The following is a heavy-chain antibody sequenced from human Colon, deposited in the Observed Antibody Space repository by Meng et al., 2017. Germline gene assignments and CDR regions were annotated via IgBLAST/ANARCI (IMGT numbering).Heavy chain of an antibody. CDR3: ARVALNYYDSSWAYYFDY. J-gene: IGHJ4*02. CDR2: IYTSGST. Sequence: SDTLCLTCTVSGCSISSGSYYWSWIRQPAGKGLEWIGRIYTSGSTNYNPSLKSRVTISVDTSKNQFSLKLSSVTAADTAVYYCARVALNYYDSSWAYYFDYWGQGTLVTVSS. D-gene: IGHD3-22*01. CDR1: GCSISSGSYY. V-gene: IGHV4-61*02.